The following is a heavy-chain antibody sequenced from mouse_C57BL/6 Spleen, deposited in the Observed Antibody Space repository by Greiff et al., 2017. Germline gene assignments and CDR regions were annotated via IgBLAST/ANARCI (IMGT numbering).Heavy chain of an antibody. CDR1: GYTFTSYW. Sequence: QVQLQQPGAELVKPGASVKLSCKASGYTFTSYWMHWVKQRPGQGLEWIGMIHPTSGSTNYNEKFKSKATLTVDKSSSTAYMQLSSLTSEDSAVYYCARGGKYDYGGYYFDYWGQGTTLTGSS. V-gene: IGHV1-64*01. CDR3: ARGGKYDYGGYYFDY. J-gene: IGHJ2*01. CDR2: IHPTSGST. D-gene: IGHD2-4*01.